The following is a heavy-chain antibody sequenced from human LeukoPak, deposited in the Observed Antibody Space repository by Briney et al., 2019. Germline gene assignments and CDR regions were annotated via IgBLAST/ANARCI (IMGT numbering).Heavy chain of an antibody. V-gene: IGHV4-4*07. CDR2: IHTSGRV. Sequence: PSETLSRTCTVSGGSISTYYWSWLRQPAGNGLEWIGRIHTSGRVDYNPSLKSRVTMSVDTSKKQFSLTLSSVSAADTAMYYCAREGSMTARPFVSIDYWGQGTLVTVSS. D-gene: IGHD6-6*01. CDR1: GGSISTYY. J-gene: IGHJ4*02. CDR3: AREGSMTARPFVSIDY.